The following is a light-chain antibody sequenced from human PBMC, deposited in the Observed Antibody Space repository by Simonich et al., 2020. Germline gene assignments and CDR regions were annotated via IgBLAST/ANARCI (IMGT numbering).Light chain of an antibody. CDR2: DVS. J-gene: IGLJ3*02. Sequence: QSALTQPASVPGSPGQPITISCPGTSSAVGGFNYVSWYQQHPGKAPKLMIYDVSNRPSGVSNRFSGSKSGNTASLTISGLQAEDEADYYCSSYTSSSTRVFGGGTKLTVL. CDR1: SSAVGGFNY. V-gene: IGLV2-14*01. CDR3: SSYTSSSTRV.